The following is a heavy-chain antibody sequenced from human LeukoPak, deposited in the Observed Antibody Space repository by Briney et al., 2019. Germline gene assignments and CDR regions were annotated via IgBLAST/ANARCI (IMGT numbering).Heavy chain of an antibody. Sequence: SETLSLTCTVSGGSISSGEYYWSWSRQPPGKGVELIGYFSYTGSTYYNPSLKSRVSISVDTSKNQFSLKLMSVTAADTAVYHCARALNENSYAFDSWGQGTLVTVSS. J-gene: IGHJ4*02. CDR3: ARALNENSYAFDS. CDR2: FSYTGST. CDR1: GGSISSGEYY. D-gene: IGHD5-18*01. V-gene: IGHV4-30-4*01.